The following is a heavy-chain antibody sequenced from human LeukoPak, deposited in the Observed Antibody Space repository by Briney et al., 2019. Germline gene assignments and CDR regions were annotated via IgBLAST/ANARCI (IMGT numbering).Heavy chain of an antibody. CDR2: INPNSGGT. V-gene: IGHV1-2*02. CDR3: ARGAAAGTINYYYYMDV. D-gene: IGHD6-13*01. Sequence: GASVKVSCKASGYTFTSYGISWVRQAPGQGLEWMGWINPNSGGTNFAQKFQGRVTMTRDTSISTAYMELSRLRSDDTAVYYCARGAAAGTINYYYYMDVWGKGTTVTVSS. J-gene: IGHJ6*03. CDR1: GYTFTSYG.